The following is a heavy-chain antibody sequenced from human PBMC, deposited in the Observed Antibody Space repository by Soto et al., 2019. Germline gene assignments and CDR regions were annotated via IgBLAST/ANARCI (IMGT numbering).Heavy chain of an antibody. D-gene: IGHD1-7*01. Sequence: EVQLVESGGALVQPGGSLRLSCAASGFTFSSYWMHWVRQGPGKGLVWVSRISGAGTRTNYADSVRGRFTVSRDNAKNTLYLQINSLTAEDTAVYYCARGTHTSIDTVDYWGQGTLVTVSS. J-gene: IGHJ4*02. CDR1: GFTFSSYW. V-gene: IGHV3-74*01. CDR3: ARGTHTSIDTVDY. CDR2: ISGAGTRT.